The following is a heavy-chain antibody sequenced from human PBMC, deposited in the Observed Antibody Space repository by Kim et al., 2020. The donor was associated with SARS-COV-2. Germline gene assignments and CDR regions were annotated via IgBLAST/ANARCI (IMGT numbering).Heavy chain of an antibody. CDR2: IYYSGST. V-gene: IGHV4-39*01. CDR3: AKDDSSGYYYVNWFDP. J-gene: IGHJ5*02. Sequence: SETLSLTCTVSGGSISSSSYYWGWIRQPPGKGLEWIGSIYYSGSTYYNPSLKSRVTISVDTSKNQFSLKLSSVTAADTAVYYCAKDDSSGYYYVNWFDPWGQGTLVTVSS. CDR1: GGSISSSSYY. D-gene: IGHD3-22*01.